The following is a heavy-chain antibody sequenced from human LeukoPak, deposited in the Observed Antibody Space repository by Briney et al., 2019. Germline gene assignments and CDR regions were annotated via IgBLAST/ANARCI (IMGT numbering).Heavy chain of an antibody. V-gene: IGHV4-34*01. D-gene: IGHD2-2*01. J-gene: IGHJ6*03. Sequence: KPSETLSLTCAVYGGSFSGDYWSWIRQPPGKGLEWIGEINHSGSTNYNPSLKSRVIISVDTSKNQFSLKLSSVTAADTAVYYCARAAIVVVPAAPYCYYMDVWGKGTTVTVSS. CDR3: ARAAIVVVPAAPYCYYMDV. CDR2: INHSGST. CDR1: GGSFSGDY.